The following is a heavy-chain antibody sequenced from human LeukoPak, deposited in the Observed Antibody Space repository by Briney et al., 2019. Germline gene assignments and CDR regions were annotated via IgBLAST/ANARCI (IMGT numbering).Heavy chain of an antibody. J-gene: IGHJ4*02. D-gene: IGHD5-12*01. CDR3: ARDRGYVFDY. CDR1: GGSISNYY. Sequence: PSETLSLTCTVSGGSISNYYWTWIRQPPGKGLEWIGFVHYSGSTNYNPSLKSRVTISLDTSKNQFSLKLTSVAAADTAVYYCARDRGYVFDYWGQGTLVTVSS. V-gene: IGHV4-59*01. CDR2: VHYSGST.